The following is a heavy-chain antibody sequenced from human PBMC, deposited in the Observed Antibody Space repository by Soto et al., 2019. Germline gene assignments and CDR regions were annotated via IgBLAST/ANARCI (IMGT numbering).Heavy chain of an antibody. V-gene: IGHV1-8*01. CDR2: MNPNSGNT. Sequence: QVQLVQSGAEVKKPGASVKVSCKASGYTFTSYDINWVRQATGQGLEWMGWMNPNSGNTGYAQKFQGRVTMTRNTSISTAYMELGSLRSEDTAVYYCARGKELRLGELSLYLNYWGQGTLVTVSS. D-gene: IGHD3-16*02. J-gene: IGHJ4*02. CDR3: ARGKELRLGELSLYLNY. CDR1: GYTFTSYD.